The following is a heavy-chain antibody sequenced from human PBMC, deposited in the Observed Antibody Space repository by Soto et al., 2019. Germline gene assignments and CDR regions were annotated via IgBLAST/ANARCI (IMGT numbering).Heavy chain of an antibody. CDR3: ALIPPVDTAMVTAD. J-gene: IGHJ4*02. CDR2: ISYDGSNK. CDR1: GFTFSSYG. V-gene: IGHV3-30*03. Sequence: QVQLVESGGGGVQPGRSLRLSCAASGFTFSSYGMHWVRQAPGKGLEWVAVISYDGSNKYYADSVKGRFTISRDNSKNTLYLQMNSLRAEDTAVYYCALIPPVDTAMVTADWGQGTLVTVSS. D-gene: IGHD5-18*01.